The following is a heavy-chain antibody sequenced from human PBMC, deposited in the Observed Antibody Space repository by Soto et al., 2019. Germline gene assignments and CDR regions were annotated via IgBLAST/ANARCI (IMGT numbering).Heavy chain of an antibody. V-gene: IGHV3-23*01. CDR1: GFTFSSYA. CDR3: AKRLQYSSGWYYFAY. CDR2: IGGSGTIT. J-gene: IGHJ4*02. Sequence: HPGGSLRLSCAASGFTFSSYAMSWVRQAPGKGLEWVSTIGGSGTITYYADSVKGRFTISRDNSKNTLYLQMNSLGAEDTAVYYCAKRLQYSSGWYYFAYWGQGTLVTVSS. D-gene: IGHD6-13*01.